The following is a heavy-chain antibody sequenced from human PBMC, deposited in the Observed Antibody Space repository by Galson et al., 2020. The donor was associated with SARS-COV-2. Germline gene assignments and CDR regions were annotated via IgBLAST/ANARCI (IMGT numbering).Heavy chain of an antibody. J-gene: IGHJ6*02. Sequence: GGSLRLSCKGSGYSFTTYWIVWVRQMPGKGLEWMGMVYPGDSDTRYSPSFQGQVIISADKSTSTAYLQWSSLKASDSAIYYCARRLQGYRSGGRSYAGYGMDVWGQGTTVSVSS. CDR1: GYSFTTYW. D-gene: IGHD2-15*01. CDR2: VYPGDSDT. V-gene: IGHV5-51*01. CDR3: ARRLQGYRSGGRSYAGYGMDV.